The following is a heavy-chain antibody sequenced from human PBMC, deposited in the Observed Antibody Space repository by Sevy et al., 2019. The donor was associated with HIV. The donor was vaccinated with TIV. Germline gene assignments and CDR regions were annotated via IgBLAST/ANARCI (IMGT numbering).Heavy chain of an antibody. J-gene: IGHJ4*02. CDR3: ARANSSGWPQYYFDY. CDR1: GGTFSSYA. Sequence: ASVKVSCKASGGTFSSYAISWVRQAPGQGLEWMRGIIPIFGTANYAQKFQGRVTITADKSTSTAYMELSSLRSEDTAVYYCARANSSGWPQYYFDYWGQGTLVTVSS. V-gene: IGHV1-69*06. D-gene: IGHD6-19*01. CDR2: IIPIFGTA.